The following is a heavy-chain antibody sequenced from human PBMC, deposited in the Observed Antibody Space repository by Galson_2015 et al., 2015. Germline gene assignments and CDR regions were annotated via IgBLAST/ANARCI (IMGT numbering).Heavy chain of an antibody. CDR3: ARLTYSSTWYFDY. J-gene: IGHJ4*02. CDR1: GFTFSNYW. Sequence: SLRLSCAASGFTFSNYWMSWVRQAPGKGLEWVATLNVDGSETYYLDSVKGRFTISRDNAKNSLYLQMNSLRAAETAVYCCARLTYSSTWYFDYWGQGTLVTVSS. D-gene: IGHD6-6*01. CDR2: LNVDGSET. V-gene: IGHV3-7*03.